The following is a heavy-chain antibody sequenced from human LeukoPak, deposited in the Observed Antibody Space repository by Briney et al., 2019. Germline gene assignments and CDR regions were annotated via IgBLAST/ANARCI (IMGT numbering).Heavy chain of an antibody. J-gene: IGHJ4*02. Sequence: GGSLRLSCAASGFTFSSYAMSWVRQAPGKGLEWVSAISGSGGSTCYADSVKGRFTISRDNSKNTLYLQMNSLRADDTAVYYCAKGSASSWFLIDYWGQGTLVTVSS. CDR3: AKGSASSWFLIDY. D-gene: IGHD6-13*01. CDR1: GFTFSSYA. V-gene: IGHV3-23*01. CDR2: ISGSGGST.